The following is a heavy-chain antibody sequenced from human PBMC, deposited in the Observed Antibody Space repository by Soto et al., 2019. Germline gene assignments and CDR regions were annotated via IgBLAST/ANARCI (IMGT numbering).Heavy chain of an antibody. Sequence: TLSLTCTVSGGSISSYYWSWMRQPPGKGLEWIGYIYYSGSTNYNPSLKSRVTISVDTSKNQFSLQLSSVTAADTAVYYCARGELDYDSSGYLRGGYYYGMDVWGQGTTVTVSS. CDR1: GGSISSYY. CDR2: IYYSGST. CDR3: ARGELDYDSSGYLRGGYYYGMDV. D-gene: IGHD3-22*01. V-gene: IGHV4-59*08. J-gene: IGHJ6*02.